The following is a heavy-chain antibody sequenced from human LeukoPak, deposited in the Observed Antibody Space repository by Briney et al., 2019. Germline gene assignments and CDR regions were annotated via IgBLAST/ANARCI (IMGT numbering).Heavy chain of an antibody. CDR3: ARINLRSRTFNWFDP. Sequence: ASVKVSCKASGYTFTGYYMHRVRQAPGQGLEWMGRINPNSSGTNYAQKFQGRVTMTRDTSISTAYMELSRLRSDDTAVYYCARINLRSRTFNWFDPWGQGTLVTVSS. CDR2: INPNSSGT. D-gene: IGHD3-3*01. V-gene: IGHV1-2*06. CDR1: GYTFTGYY. J-gene: IGHJ5*02.